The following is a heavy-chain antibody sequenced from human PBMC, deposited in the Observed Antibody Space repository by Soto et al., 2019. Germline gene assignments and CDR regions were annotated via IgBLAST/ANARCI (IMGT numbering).Heavy chain of an antibody. CDR1: GFTFGNNW. V-gene: IGHV3-74*01. Sequence: GGSLRLSCAASGFTFGNNWMHWVRQAPGKGLEWVSRMNSDGITTNYADSVKGRFTVSRDNARNTLYLQMNSLRAEDTAVYYCATAEVDYWGPGTLVTVSS. CDR3: ATAEVDY. J-gene: IGHJ4*02. CDR2: MNSDGITT.